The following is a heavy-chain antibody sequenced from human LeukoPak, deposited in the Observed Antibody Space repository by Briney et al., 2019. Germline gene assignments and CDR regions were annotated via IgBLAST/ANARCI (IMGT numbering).Heavy chain of an antibody. CDR2: VHYSVST. D-gene: IGHD3-3*01. CDR1: GASISNSAYY. Sequence: KPSETLSLSCTVSGASISNSAYYWLWTRQPPGEGLECIGTVHYSVSTFYNPSLKSRVNISVDTSKNQFSLQLSSVTAADTAVYYCARLFFVIDTWGQGTLVTVSS. J-gene: IGHJ5*02. CDR3: ARLFFVIDT. V-gene: IGHV4-39*01.